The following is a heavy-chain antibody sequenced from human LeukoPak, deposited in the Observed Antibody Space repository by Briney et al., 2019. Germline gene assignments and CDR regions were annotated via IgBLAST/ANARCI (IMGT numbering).Heavy chain of an antibody. CDR1: GFTVSSNY. J-gene: IGHJ2*01. CDR3: AILPEGIAAAGTTTDYWYFDL. D-gene: IGHD6-13*01. Sequence: GGSLRLSCAASGFTVSSNYMTWVRQAPGKGLEWVSVIYSSGSTYYADSVKGRFTISRDTSKNTLYLQVNSLRAEDTAVYYCAILPEGIAAAGTTTDYWYFDLWGRGTLVTVSS. CDR2: IYSSGST. V-gene: IGHV3-53*01.